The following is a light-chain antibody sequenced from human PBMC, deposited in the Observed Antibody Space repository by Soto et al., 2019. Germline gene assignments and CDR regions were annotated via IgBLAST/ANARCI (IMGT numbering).Light chain of an antibody. J-gene: IGLJ3*02. CDR2: GND. Sequence: QSVLTQTPSASGTPGQGVTISCSGSSSTIGSNFVVWYQQLPGTAPKLLIYGNDRRPSGVPDRFSGSKSGTSASLAITGLQCEDDADYYCAACDATLNGWGFGGGTKLTVL. CDR3: AACDATLNGWG. CDR1: SSTIGSNF. V-gene: IGLV1-44*01.